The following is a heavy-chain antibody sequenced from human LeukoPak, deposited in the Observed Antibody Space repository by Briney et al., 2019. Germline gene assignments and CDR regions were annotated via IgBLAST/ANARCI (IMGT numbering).Heavy chain of an antibody. J-gene: IGHJ4*02. CDR3: ARATGYNWNADFDY. Sequence: SVKVSCKASGGTFSSYAISWVRQAPGQGLGRMGGIIPIFGTANYAQKFQGRVTITADESTSTAYMELSSLRSEDTAVYYCARATGYNWNADFDYWGQGTLVTVSS. CDR1: GGTFSSYA. D-gene: IGHD1-20*01. V-gene: IGHV1-69*13. CDR2: IIPIFGTA.